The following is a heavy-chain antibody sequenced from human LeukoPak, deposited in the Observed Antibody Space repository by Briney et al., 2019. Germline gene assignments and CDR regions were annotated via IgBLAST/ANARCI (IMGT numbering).Heavy chain of an antibody. Sequence: ASVKVSCKASGYTFTSYGISWVRQAPGQGLEWIGWISAYNGNTNYAQKLQGRVTMTTDTSTSTAYMELRSLRSDDTAVYYCARRAAYGSSSRDYYFDYWGQGTLVTVSS. D-gene: IGHD6-13*01. V-gene: IGHV1-18*01. CDR1: GYTFTSYG. J-gene: IGHJ4*02. CDR2: ISAYNGNT. CDR3: ARRAAYGSSSRDYYFDY.